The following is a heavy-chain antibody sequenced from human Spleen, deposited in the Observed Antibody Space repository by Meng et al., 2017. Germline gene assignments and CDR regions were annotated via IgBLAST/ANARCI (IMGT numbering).Heavy chain of an antibody. CDR2: IYSGGST. V-gene: IGHV3-66*02. CDR3: ARDRGVAL. J-gene: IGHJ4*02. Sequence: GESLKISCAASGFTVSSNYMSWVRQAPGKGLEWVSVIYSGGSTYYADSVKGRFTISRDNSKNTLYLQMNSLRAEDTAVYYCARDRGVALWGQGTLVTVSS. D-gene: IGHD2-15*01. CDR1: GFTVSSNY.